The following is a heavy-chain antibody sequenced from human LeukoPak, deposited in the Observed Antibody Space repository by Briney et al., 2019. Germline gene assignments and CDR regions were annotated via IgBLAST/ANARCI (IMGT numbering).Heavy chain of an antibody. V-gene: IGHV4-39*01. J-gene: IGHJ6*02. Sequence: PSETLSLTCTVSGGSISSSSYYWGWIRQPPGKGLEWIGSIYYSGSTYYNPSLKSRVTISVDTSKNQFSLKLSSVTAADTAVYYCVGTFWSGPHGMDVWGQGTTVTVSS. CDR2: IYYSGST. CDR3: VGTFWSGPHGMDV. CDR1: GGSISSSSYY. D-gene: IGHD3-3*01.